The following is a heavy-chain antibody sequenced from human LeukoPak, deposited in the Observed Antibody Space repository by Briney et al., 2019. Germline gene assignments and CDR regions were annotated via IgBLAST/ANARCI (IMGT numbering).Heavy chain of an antibody. J-gene: IGHJ4*02. CDR2: INHSGIT. V-gene: IGHV4-34*01. CDR3: ARDRPHLGFWRSARDYYFDY. D-gene: IGHD3-3*01. CDR1: GFTFSSYS. Sequence: GSLRLSCAASGFTFSSYSMNWVRQAPGKGLEWIGEINHSGITHYNPSLKSRVTMSVDTSKKQFSLKLSSVTAADTAVYYCARDRPHLGFWRSARDYYFDYWGQGTLVTVSS.